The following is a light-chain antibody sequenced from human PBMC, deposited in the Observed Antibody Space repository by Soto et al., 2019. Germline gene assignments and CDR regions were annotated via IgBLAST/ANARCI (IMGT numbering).Light chain of an antibody. CDR1: QSIRSH. CDR3: QQSFSSPFT. CDR2: GAS. J-gene: IGKJ3*01. Sequence: DIPMTQSPSSLSASVGDRVSITCRASQSIRSHLTWFQHKPGKAPKVLIYGASSLQGGVPSRFSGSGSGTDFTLTIKSLQPEDFATYYCQQSFSSPFTFGPGTKVDVK. V-gene: IGKV1-39*01.